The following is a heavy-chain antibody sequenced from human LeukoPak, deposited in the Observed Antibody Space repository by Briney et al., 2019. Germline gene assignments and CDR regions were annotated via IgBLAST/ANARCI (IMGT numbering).Heavy chain of an antibody. D-gene: IGHD3-16*02. CDR3: ARDPNYDYVWGSYQTGDY. Sequence: ASVKVSCKASGYTFTGYYMHWLRQAPGQGLEWMGWINPNSGGTNYAQKFQGRVTMTRDTSISTACMELSRLRSDDTAVYYCARDPNYDYVWGSYQTGDYWGQGTLVTVSS. V-gene: IGHV1-2*02. J-gene: IGHJ4*02. CDR1: GYTFTGYY. CDR2: INPNSGGT.